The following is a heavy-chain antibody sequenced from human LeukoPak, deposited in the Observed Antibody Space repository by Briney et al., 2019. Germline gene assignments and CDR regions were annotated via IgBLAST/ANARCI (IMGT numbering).Heavy chain of an antibody. CDR1: GGSLSYYY. CDR3: ARGGFYCGDDCYVDY. J-gene: IGHJ4*02. V-gene: IGHV4-34*01. CDR2: INRSGST. Sequence: TSETLSLTCAVYGGSLSYYYWSWIRQPPEKGLEWIGEINRSGSTNYNPSLKSRVSISLDTSKNQFSLKLCPVTAADTAVYYCARGGFYCGDDCYVDYWGQGTLVTVSS. D-gene: IGHD2-21*02.